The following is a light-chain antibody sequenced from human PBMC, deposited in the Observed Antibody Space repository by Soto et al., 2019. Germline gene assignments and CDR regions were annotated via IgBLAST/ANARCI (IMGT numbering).Light chain of an antibody. CDR2: GAS. V-gene: IGKV3-20*01. CDR3: QQYGTSPGLT. J-gene: IGKJ4*01. Sequence: EIVLTQSPGTLSLSPGERATLSCRASQSVSSSYLGWYHQKPGQAPRLLIYGASSRDTDIPDRFSGSGSGTDVTLTISRLEPEDFAVYSCQQYGTSPGLTFGGGTKVEIK. CDR1: QSVSSSY.